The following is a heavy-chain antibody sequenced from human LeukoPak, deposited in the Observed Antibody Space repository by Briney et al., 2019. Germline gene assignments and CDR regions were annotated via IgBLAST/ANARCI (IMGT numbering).Heavy chain of an antibody. J-gene: IGHJ6*02. CDR2: IYYSGST. D-gene: IGHD3-22*01. Sequence: SETLSLTCAVYGGSFSSYYWSWIRQPPGKGLEWIGYIYYSGSTNYNPSLKSRVTISVDTSKNQFSLKLSSVTAADTAVYYCARGGGNYYYDSRYYYYYGMDVWGQGTTVTVSS. CDR1: GGSFSSYY. V-gene: IGHV4-59*01. CDR3: ARGGGNYYYDSRYYYYYGMDV.